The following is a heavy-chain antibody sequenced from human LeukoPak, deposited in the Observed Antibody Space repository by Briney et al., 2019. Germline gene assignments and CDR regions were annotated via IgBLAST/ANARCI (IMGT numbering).Heavy chain of an antibody. CDR1: GFTVSSNY. CDR2: IYSGGST. V-gene: IGHV3-53*01. CDR3: AKPLQAYYFDY. D-gene: IGHD1-14*01. J-gene: IGHJ4*02. Sequence: GGSLRLSCAASGFTVSSNYMSWVRQAPGKGLEWVSVIYSGGSTYYADSVKGRFTISRDNSKNTLYLQMNSLRAEDTAVYYCAKPLQAYYFDYWGQGTLVTVSS.